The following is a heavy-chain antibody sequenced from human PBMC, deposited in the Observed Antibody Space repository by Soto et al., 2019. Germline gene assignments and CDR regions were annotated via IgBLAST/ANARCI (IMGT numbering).Heavy chain of an antibody. J-gene: IGHJ4*02. Sequence: GGSLRLSCAASGFTFSSYSMNWVRQAPGKGLEWVSYISSGSNYIYYADSVKGRFTISRDNAKNSLYLQMNSLRAEVTAVYYCAGHWFGELLAPPAYWGQGTLVTVSS. CDR2: ISSGSNYI. CDR1: GFTFSSYS. D-gene: IGHD3-10*01. V-gene: IGHV3-21*01. CDR3: AGHWFGELLAPPAY.